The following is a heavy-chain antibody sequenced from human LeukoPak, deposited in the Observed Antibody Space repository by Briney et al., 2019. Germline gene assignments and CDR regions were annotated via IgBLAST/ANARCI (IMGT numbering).Heavy chain of an antibody. D-gene: IGHD3-9*01. J-gene: IGHJ6*03. CDR3: ARCLSGEQSHYYYNYMDV. CDR2: INHSGNT. CDR1: GGSFSGNN. Sequence: SETLSLTCVVYGGSFSGNNWSWIRQPPGKGLEWIGEINHSGNTNYKSSLKSRVTISVDTSKNEFSLKMSSVTAADTAVYFCARCLSGEQSHYYYNYMDVWGKGTTVTVSS. V-gene: IGHV4-34*01.